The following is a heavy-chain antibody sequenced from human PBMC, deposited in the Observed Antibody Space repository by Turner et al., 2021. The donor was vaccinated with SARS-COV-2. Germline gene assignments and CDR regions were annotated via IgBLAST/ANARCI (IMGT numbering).Heavy chain of an antibody. CDR3: AKGIAAAGTMGS. CDR2: ISYDGSNK. CDR1: GFTFSSYG. D-gene: IGHD6-13*01. V-gene: IGHV3-30*18. Sequence: QVQLVESGGGVVKPGRSLRLSCAASGFTFSSYGMHWVRQAPGKGLEWVAVISYDGSNKYYADSVKGRFTISRDNSKNTLYLQMNSLRAEDTAVYYCAKGIAAAGTMGSWGQGTLVTVSS. J-gene: IGHJ5*02.